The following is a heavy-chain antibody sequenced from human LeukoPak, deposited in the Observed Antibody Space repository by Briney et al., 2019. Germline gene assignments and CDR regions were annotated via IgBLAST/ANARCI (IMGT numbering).Heavy chain of an antibody. CDR1: GGSISTSNYC. CDR3: AREGESSYSSGWTTYYYYYMDV. D-gene: IGHD6-19*01. CDR2: IFYSGST. J-gene: IGHJ6*03. V-gene: IGHV4-39*07. Sequence: SETLSLTCTVSGGSISTSNYCWGWIRQPPGKGLEWIGNIFYSGSTYYSPSLRSRVTISLDTSRNQFSLKLSSVTAADTAVYYCAREGESSYSSGWTTYYYYYMDVWGKGTTVTVSS.